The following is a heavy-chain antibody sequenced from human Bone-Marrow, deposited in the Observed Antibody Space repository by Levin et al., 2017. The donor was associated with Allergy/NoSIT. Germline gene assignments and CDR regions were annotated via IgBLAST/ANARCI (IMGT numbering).Heavy chain of an antibody. V-gene: IGHV3-23*01. D-gene: IGHD3-3*01. Sequence: GGSLRLSCADSGFAFSSYAMSWVRQAPGKGLEWVSGISASGASTYYGDSVKGRFTISRDNSKHTLHLQLNGLRVEDTAVYYCAKVDIHDFGSDYGPPFHSWGQGTLVTVSS. CDR1: GFAFSSYA. CDR2: ISASGAST. CDR3: AKVDIHDFGSDYGPPFHS. J-gene: IGHJ4*02.